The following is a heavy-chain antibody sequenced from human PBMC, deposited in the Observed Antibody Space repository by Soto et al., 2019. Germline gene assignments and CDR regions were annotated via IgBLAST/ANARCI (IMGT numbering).Heavy chain of an antibody. CDR3: ARNSGPVYCSGGSCYRTRVNWFDP. CDR1: GYTFTSYG. D-gene: IGHD2-15*01. CDR2: ISAYNGNT. J-gene: IGHJ5*02. V-gene: IGHV1-18*01. Sequence: GASVKVSFKASGYTFTSYGISWVRQAPGQGLEWMGWISAYNGNTNYAQKLQGRVTMTTDTSTSTAYMELRSLRSDDTAVYYCARNSGPVYCSGGSCYRTRVNWFDPWGQGTLVTVSS.